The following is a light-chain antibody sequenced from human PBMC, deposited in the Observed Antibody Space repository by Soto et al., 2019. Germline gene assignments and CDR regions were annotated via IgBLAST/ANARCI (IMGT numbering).Light chain of an antibody. Sequence: EIVLTQSPGTLSLSPVERATLSCMASQSVSNNYLAWYQQKPGQAPRLLIYGASNRATGIPDRFSGSGSGADFTLTISSLQAEDVAVYYCQHYYSSPLTFGGGTKVDIK. CDR1: QSVSNNY. CDR2: GAS. CDR3: QHYYSSPLT. V-gene: IGKV3-20*01. J-gene: IGKJ4*01.